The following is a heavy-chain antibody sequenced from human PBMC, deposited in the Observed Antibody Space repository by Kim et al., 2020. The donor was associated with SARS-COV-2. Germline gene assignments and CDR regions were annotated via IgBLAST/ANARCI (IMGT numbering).Heavy chain of an antibody. D-gene: IGHD3-22*01. V-gene: IGHV3-30*02. Sequence: SVKGRFTISRDNSENMLYLEMNSLTAEDTAVYYCAKGHDTSSYYYPLFDYWGQGTLVTVSS. CDR3: AKGHDTSSYYYPLFDY. J-gene: IGHJ4*02.